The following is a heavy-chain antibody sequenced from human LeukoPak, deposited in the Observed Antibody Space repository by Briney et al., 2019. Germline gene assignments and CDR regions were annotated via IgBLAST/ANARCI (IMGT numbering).Heavy chain of an antibody. J-gene: IGHJ3*02. CDR2: IKQNGRET. V-gene: IGHV3-7*01. CDR3: ARDLTPDYSGTWYDANDI. CDR1: GFTFSHYW. D-gene: IGHD1-26*01. Sequence: GGSLRLSCAASGFTFSHYWMTWVRQAPGKGLEWVANIKQNGRETYYADSVKGRFTISRDNAKNSLFLQMNSLRPEDTAVYYCARDLTPDYSGTWYDANDIWSQGTMVAVSS.